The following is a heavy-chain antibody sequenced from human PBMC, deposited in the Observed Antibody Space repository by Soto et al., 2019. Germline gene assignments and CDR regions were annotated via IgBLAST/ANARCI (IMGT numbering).Heavy chain of an antibody. V-gene: IGHV3-74*03. CDR2: INGDGTDA. D-gene: IGHD3-16*01. J-gene: IGHJ4*02. Sequence: EVQLVESGGGLVQPGGSLRLSCAASGFTFSMYWMHWVRQAPGKGLLWVSRINGDGTDATYADSVKGRFTISRDNAKNTVYLQMRGLRAEDTAVNDCAREVGRGSGSDYLDSWGQETLVTVPS. CDR3: AREVGRGSGSDYLDS. CDR1: GFTFSMYW.